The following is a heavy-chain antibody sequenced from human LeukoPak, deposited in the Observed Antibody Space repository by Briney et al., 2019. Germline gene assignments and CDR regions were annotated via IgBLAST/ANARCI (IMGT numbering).Heavy chain of an antibody. CDR1: GFTFRTYW. D-gene: IGHD3-16*01. Sequence: GGSLRLSCTTSGFTFRTYWMHWVRRDPGKGLVWVSRISNDGRNINYADSVKGRFTISRDNAKNTLYLQMNSLRAEDTAMYYCTRGNLEWGSVFDYWGQGALVTVSS. J-gene: IGHJ4*02. V-gene: IGHV3-74*01. CDR2: ISNDGRNI. CDR3: TRGNLEWGSVFDY.